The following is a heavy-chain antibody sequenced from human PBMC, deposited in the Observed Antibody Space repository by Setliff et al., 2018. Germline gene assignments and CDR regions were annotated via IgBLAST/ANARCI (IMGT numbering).Heavy chain of an antibody. V-gene: IGHV1-18*01. J-gene: IGHJ4*02. CDR2: ISAYNGNT. Sequence: ASVKVSCKASGYTFANYGISWVRQAPGQGLEWMGWISAYNGNTNYAQNLQGRVTMTTDTSTSTAYMELRSLGSDDTAVYYCSRLVRYCTRTSCQRLSGGEFWGQGTLVTVSS. D-gene: IGHD2-15*01. CDR3: SRLVRYCTRTSCQRLSGGEF. CDR1: GYTFANYG.